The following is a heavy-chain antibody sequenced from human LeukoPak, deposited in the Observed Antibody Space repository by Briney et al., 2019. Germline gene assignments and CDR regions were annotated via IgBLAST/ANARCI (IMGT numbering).Heavy chain of an antibody. J-gene: IGHJ4*02. CDR1: GFSVISNY. D-gene: IGHD6-13*01. CDR3: ARSPVAAAGTRGSYFDY. Sequence: GGSLRLSCAASGFSVISNYMSWVRQAPGRGLEWLATIRGSGGYTYYADSVKGRFTISRDNSKNTLYLQMNSLRAEDTAVYYCARSPVAAAGTRGSYFDYWGQGTLVTVSS. CDR2: IRGSGGYT. V-gene: IGHV3-66*02.